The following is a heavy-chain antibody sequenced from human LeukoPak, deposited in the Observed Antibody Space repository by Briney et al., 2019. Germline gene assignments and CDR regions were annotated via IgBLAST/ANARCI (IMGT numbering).Heavy chain of an antibody. CDR1: GFSLSTYE. J-gene: IGHJ3*02. D-gene: IGHD1-26*01. V-gene: IGHV3-48*03. CDR2: ISSSARTI. Sequence: GGSLRLSCAASGFSLSTYEMNWVRQAPGKGVEWVSYISSSARTIYYADSVKGRFTISRDKAKNSLYLQMNSLRADDTAVYYCARYRDGSAFDIWGQGTMVTVSS. CDR3: ARYRDGSAFDI.